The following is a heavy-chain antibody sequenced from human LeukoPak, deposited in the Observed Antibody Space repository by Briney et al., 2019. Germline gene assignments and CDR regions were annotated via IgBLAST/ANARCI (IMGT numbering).Heavy chain of an antibody. J-gene: IGHJ6*03. CDR2: TRNKANSYTT. CDR3: ARRLVAPYYYYYYMDV. CDR1: GFTFSDHY. V-gene: IGHV3-72*01. D-gene: IGHD2-15*01. Sequence: GGSLRLSCAASGFTFSDHYMDWVRQAPGKGLEWVGRTRNKANSYTTEYAASVKGRFTISRDNSKNSVYLQMNSLRAEDTAVYYCARRLVAPYYYYYYMDVWGKGTTVTVSS.